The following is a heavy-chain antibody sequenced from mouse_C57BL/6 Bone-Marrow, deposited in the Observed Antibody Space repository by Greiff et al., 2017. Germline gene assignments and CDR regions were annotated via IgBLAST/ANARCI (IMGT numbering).Heavy chain of an antibody. CDR2: IRLKSDNYAT. V-gene: IGHV6-3*01. D-gene: IGHD4-1*01. CDR1: GFTFSNYW. J-gene: IGHJ2*01. CDR3: TGNWDVRDN. Sequence: EVKLVEPGGGLVQPGGSMKLSCVASGFTFSNYWMNWVRQSPEKGLEWVAQIRLKSDNYATHYAEAVKGRLTISRDDSKSSVYLQMNNLRAEDTGIYYCTGNWDVRDNWGQGTTLTVSS.